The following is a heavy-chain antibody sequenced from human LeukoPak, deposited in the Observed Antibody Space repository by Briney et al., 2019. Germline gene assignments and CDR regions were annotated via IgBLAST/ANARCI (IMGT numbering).Heavy chain of an antibody. J-gene: IGHJ6*03. CDR1: GYTFTSYG. CDR2: ISAYNGNT. D-gene: IGHD2-2*01. V-gene: IGHV1-18*01. Sequence: ASVKVSCKASGYTFTSYGISWVRQAPGQGLEWMGWISAYNGNTNYAQKLQGRVTMTRDTSISTAYMELSRLRSDDTAVYYCARGPTPYCSSTSCYPDYYYYYMDVWGKGTTVTVSS. CDR3: ARGPTPYCSSTSCYPDYYYYYMDV.